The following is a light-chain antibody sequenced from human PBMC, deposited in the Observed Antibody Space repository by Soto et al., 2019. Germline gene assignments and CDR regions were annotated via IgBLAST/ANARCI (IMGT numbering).Light chain of an antibody. CDR3: QVWDRSSDQTDVV. CDR1: NSGSKS. J-gene: IGLJ2*01. V-gene: IGLV3-21*02. CDR2: DDS. Sequence: SYELTQPPSVSVAPGQTARITGGGNNSGSKSVHWYQQKPGQDPVLVVYDDSDRPSGIPERFSGSNSGNTATLTISRVEAGDEACYYCQVWDRSSDQTDVVFGGGTKLTVL.